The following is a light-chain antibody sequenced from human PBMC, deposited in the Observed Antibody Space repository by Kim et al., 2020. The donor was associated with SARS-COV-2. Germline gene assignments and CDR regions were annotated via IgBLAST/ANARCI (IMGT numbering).Light chain of an antibody. V-gene: IGKV3-11*01. J-gene: IGKJ2*01. CDR3: QQRSNWYT. CDR2: DAS. CDR1: QSVSSS. Sequence: LSLSPGERATLSCRASQSVSSSLAWYQHKPGQAPRLLIYDASNRATGIPARFSGSGSGTDFSLTISSLGPEDFAVYYCQQRSNWYTFGQGTKLEI.